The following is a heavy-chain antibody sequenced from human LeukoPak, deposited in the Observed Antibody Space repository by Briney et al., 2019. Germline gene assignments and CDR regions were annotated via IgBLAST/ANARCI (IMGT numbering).Heavy chain of an antibody. CDR3: ARGDGGYSYGYGY. D-gene: IGHD5-18*01. CDR2: IIPIFGTA. CDR1: GGTFSSYA. Sequence: ASVKVSCKASGGTFSSYAISWVRQTPGQGLEWMGGIIPIFGTANYAQKFQGRVTITADESTSTAYMELSSLRSEDTGVYYCARGDGGYSYGYGYWGQGTLVTVSS. V-gene: IGHV1-69*13. J-gene: IGHJ4*02.